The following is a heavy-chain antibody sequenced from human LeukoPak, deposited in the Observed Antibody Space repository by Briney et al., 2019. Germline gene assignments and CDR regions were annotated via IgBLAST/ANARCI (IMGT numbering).Heavy chain of an antibody. CDR3: ARDYKYAFDN. Sequence: GGSLRRSCAASGFTFSDYSMNWVRQAPGKGLEWISYIGIDSGNTNYADSVKGRFTISGDKAKNSLYLQMNSLRVEDTAVYYCARDYKYAFDNWGQGTLVTVSS. V-gene: IGHV3-48*01. CDR1: GFTFSDYS. J-gene: IGHJ4*02. CDR2: IGIDSGNT. D-gene: IGHD5-24*01.